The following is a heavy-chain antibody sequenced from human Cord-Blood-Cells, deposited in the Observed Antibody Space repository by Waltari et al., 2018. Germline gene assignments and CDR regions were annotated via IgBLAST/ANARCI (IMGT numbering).Heavy chain of an antibody. Sequence: EVQLVESGGGLIQPGGSLRLSCAASGFTVSIKYMSWVRQAPGKGLEWVSVIYSGGSTYYADSVKGRFTISRDNSKNTLYLQMNSLRAEDTAVYYCAREGHSSGWSFDYWGQGTLVTVSS. J-gene: IGHJ4*02. V-gene: IGHV3-53*01. CDR1: GFTVSIKY. CDR2: IYSGGST. D-gene: IGHD6-19*01. CDR3: AREGHSSGWSFDY.